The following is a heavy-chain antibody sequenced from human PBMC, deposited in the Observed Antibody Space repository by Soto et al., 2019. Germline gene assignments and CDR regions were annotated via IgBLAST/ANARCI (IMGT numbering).Heavy chain of an antibody. Sequence: HPGGSLRLSCAASGFTFSGYGMHWVRQAPGKGLEWVAVISHDGTTQYYADSVKGRFTISRDNPKNTLYLQMNSLRTDDTAVYYCAKDQGDTSMFMPYWGQGTLVTVSS. CDR1: GFTFSGYG. V-gene: IGHV3-30*18. CDR2: ISHDGTTQ. J-gene: IGHJ4*02. D-gene: IGHD5-18*01. CDR3: AKDQGDTSMFMPY.